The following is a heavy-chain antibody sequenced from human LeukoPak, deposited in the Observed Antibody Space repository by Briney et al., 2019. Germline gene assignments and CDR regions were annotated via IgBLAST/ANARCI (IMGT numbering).Heavy chain of an antibody. Sequence: QPGGSLRLSCAASGFTFSSYGMHWVRQAPGKGLEWVAVISYDGSNKYYADSVKGRFTISRDNSKNTLYLQMNSLRAEDTAVYYCARDDDYGHLDYWGQGTLVTVSS. CDR1: GFTFSSYG. D-gene: IGHD4-17*01. V-gene: IGHV3-30*03. CDR2: ISYDGSNK. CDR3: ARDDDYGHLDY. J-gene: IGHJ4*02.